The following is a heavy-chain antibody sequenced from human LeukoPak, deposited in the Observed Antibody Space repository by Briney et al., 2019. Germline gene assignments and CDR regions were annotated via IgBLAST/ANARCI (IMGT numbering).Heavy chain of an antibody. D-gene: IGHD1-26*01. Sequence: PGGSLRLSCAASGFTFSNYAMSWVCQAPGKGLEWVSVISGSGGSTYYADSVKGRFTISRDNSKNTLYLQMNSLRAEDTAVYYCATRTSFATKYSGSYGLGAFDIWGQGTMVTVSS. J-gene: IGHJ3*02. CDR2: ISGSGGST. V-gene: IGHV3-23*01. CDR1: GFTFSNYA. CDR3: ATRTSFATKYSGSYGLGAFDI.